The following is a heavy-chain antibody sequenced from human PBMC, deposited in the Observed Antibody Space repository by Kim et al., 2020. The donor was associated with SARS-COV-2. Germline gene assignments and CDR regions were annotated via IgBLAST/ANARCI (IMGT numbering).Heavy chain of an antibody. CDR1: GYTFTDYY. CDR3: AREPYGRQGMRYFHR. CDR2: INPNNGGT. J-gene: IGHJ1*01. V-gene: IGHV1-2*02. D-gene: IGHD2-8*01. Sequence: ASVKVSCKASGYTFTDYYMHWVRQAPGQGLEWMGWINPNNGGTKYAQKFQGRVTMTRDTSIGTAYMELSRLRSDDTAVYYCAREPYGRQGMRYFHRWGQGTLVTVSS.